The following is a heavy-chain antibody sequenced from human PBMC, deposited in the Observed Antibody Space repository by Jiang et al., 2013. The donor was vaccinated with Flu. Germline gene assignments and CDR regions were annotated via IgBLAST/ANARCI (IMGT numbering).Heavy chain of an antibody. D-gene: IGHD3-10*01. CDR3: VSRSGSPNWFDP. CDR2: ISHSGST. CDR1: GGSFSGYY. V-gene: IGHV4-34*01. Sequence: LLKPSETLSLTCAVYGGSFSGYYWSWIRQPPGKGLEWIGEISHSGSTEYNPSLKSRVTVLVDTSKNQFSLKLSSVTAADTAVYYCVSRSGSPNWFDPWGQGTLVTVSS. J-gene: IGHJ5*02.